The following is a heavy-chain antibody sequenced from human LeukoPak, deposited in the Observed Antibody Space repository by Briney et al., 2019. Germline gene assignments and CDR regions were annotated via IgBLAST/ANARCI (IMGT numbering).Heavy chain of an antibody. CDR3: ARDHSSYPSGPDY. CDR2: ISYDGSNK. Sequence: GGSLRLSCAASGFTFSSYAMHWVRQAPGKGLEWVAVISYDGSNKYYADSVKGRFTISRDSSKNTLYLQMNSLRAEDTAVYYCARDHSSYPSGPDYWGQGTLVTVSS. J-gene: IGHJ4*02. CDR1: GFTFSSYA. D-gene: IGHD3-3*01. V-gene: IGHV3-30-3*01.